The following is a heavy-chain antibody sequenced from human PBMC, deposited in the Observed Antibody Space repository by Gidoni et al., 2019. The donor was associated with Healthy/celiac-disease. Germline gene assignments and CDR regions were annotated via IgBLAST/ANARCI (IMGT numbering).Heavy chain of an antibody. Sequence: EVQLVESGGGLVQPGGSLRLSCAASGFTFSSYEMNWVRQAPGKGLAWVSYISSSGSTIYYADSVKGRFTISRDNAKNSLYLQMNSLRAEDTAVYYCASALRIAVGDIRPWGQGTLVTVSS. CDR2: ISSSGSTI. CDR1: GFTFSSYE. CDR3: ASALRIAVGDIRP. J-gene: IGHJ4*02. V-gene: IGHV3-48*03. D-gene: IGHD6-19*01.